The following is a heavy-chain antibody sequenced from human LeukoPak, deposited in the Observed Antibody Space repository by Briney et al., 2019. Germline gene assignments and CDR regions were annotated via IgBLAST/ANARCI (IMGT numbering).Heavy chain of an antibody. Sequence: GGSLRLSCAASGFTFSTYAIHWVRQAPGKGLEWVALISSDGKNKHYADSVKGRFTISRDNSKNTLYLQMNSLRAEDTAVYYCARDNPITSFDYWGQGTLVTVSS. D-gene: IGHD1-14*01. J-gene: IGHJ4*02. CDR2: ISSDGKNK. CDR3: ARDNPITSFDY. V-gene: IGHV3-30*04. CDR1: GFTFSTYA.